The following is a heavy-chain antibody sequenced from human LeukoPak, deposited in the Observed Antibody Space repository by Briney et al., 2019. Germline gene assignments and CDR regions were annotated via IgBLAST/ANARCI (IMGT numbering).Heavy chain of an antibody. CDR2: IYYSGST. J-gene: IGHJ5*02. CDR3: ARAIYWFPWFDP. Sequence: SETLSLTCTVSGGSISSYYWSWIRQPPGKGLEWIGYIYYSGSTNYNPSLKSRVTISVDTSKNQFSLKLSSVTAADTAVYYCARAIYWFPWFDPWGQGTLATVSS. CDR1: GGSISSYY. V-gene: IGHV4-59*01. D-gene: IGHD2-8*02.